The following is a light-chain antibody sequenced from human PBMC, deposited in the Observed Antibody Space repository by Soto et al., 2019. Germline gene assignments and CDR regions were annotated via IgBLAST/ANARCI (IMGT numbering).Light chain of an antibody. CDR2: AAS. CDR1: QSVSSN. J-gene: IGKJ1*01. CDR3: QEYKNWWT. Sequence: DIVMTQSPATLSAFPGERATLSCRASQSVSSNLAWFQHKPGQAPRLLIYAASTRETGIPARFSGSGSRTEFTLTISSLQSEDVAVYYCQEYKNWWTFGQGTKVDI. V-gene: IGKV3-15*01.